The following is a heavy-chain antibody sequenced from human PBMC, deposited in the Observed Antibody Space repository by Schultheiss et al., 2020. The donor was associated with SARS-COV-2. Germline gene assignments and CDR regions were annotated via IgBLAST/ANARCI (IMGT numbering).Heavy chain of an antibody. Sequence: GGSLRLSCAASGFTFSSYAMHWVRQAPGKGLEYVSAISSNGGSTYYANSVKGRFTISRDSSKNTLYLQMGSLRAEDMAVYYCARDNPSGYLYYYMDVWGKGTTVTVSS. CDR2: ISSNGGST. V-gene: IGHV3-64*01. CDR1: GFTFSSYA. J-gene: IGHJ6*03. D-gene: IGHD3-22*01. CDR3: ARDNPSGYLYYYMDV.